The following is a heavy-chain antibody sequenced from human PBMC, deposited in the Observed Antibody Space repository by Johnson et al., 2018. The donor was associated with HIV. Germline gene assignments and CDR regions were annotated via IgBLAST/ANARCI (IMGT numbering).Heavy chain of an antibody. Sequence: VHLVESGGGLVQPGGSLRLSCEASGFTVSSNYMGWVRQAPGKGLEWVSAIGTAGDTYYPGSVKGRFTISRENAKNSLYPKMNSLKTEDTAVYYCARYIILYGKAFDIWGQGTMVTVSS. CDR1: GFTVSSNY. V-gene: IGHV3-13*01. J-gene: IGHJ3*02. CDR2: IGTAGDT. D-gene: IGHD2-8*01. CDR3: ARYIILYGKAFDI.